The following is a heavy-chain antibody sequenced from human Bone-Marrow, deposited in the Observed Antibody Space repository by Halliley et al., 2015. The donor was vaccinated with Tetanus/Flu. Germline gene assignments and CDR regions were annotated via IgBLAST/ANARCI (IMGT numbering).Heavy chain of an antibody. Sequence: SLRLSCAASGFTFSDYYMSWIRQGPGKGLEWVSTISSGGDTIFFAGSVQGRFSVSRDDARNSMYLQMNSLRAEDTAIYYCARDFRSGYSFFDYWGQGTLFTVSS. V-gene: IGHV3-11*01. D-gene: IGHD3-3*01. CDR1: GFTFSDYY. CDR2: ISSGGDTI. CDR3: ARDFRSGYSFFDY. J-gene: IGHJ4*02.